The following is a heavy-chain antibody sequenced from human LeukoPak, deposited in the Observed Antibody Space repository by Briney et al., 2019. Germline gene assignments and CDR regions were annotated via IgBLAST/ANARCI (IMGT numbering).Heavy chain of an antibody. V-gene: IGHV3-23*01. CDR3: ANVRSGWFVAYGMDV. CDR2: ISGSGGST. Sequence: QSGGSLRLSCAASGFTFSSYAMSWVRQAPGKGLEWVSAISGSGGSTYYADSVEGRFTISRDNSKNTLYLQMNSLRAEDTAVYYCANVRSGWFVAYGMDVWGQGTTVTVSS. CDR1: GFTFSSYA. J-gene: IGHJ6*02. D-gene: IGHD6-19*01.